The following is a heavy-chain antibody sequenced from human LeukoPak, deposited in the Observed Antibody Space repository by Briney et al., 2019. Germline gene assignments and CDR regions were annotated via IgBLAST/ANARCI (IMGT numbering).Heavy chain of an antibody. CDR1: GFTFSSYA. D-gene: IGHD3-10*01. CDR3: ARAAIITMVRGVRGWFGY. CDR2: ISYDGSNK. Sequence: GGSLRLSCAASGFTFSSYAMHWVRQAPGKGLEWVAVISYDGSNKYYADSVKGRFTISRDNSKNTLYLQMNSLRAEDTAVYYCARAAIITMVRGVRGWFGYWGQGTLVTVSS. V-gene: IGHV3-30*04. J-gene: IGHJ4*02.